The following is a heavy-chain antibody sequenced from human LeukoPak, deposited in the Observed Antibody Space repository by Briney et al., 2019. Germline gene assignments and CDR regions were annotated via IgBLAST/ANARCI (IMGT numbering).Heavy chain of an antibody. CDR2: IDWDDDK. J-gene: IGHJ4*02. CDR1: GFSLSTRGMR. D-gene: IGHD2-21*02. Sequence: SGPALVKPPQTLTLTCTFSGFSLSTRGMRVSWIRQPPGKALEWLARIDWDDDKFYSTSLKTRLTISKDTSKNQVVLTMTNMDPVDTATYYCARVRCGGDCYPDYWGQGTLVTVSS. CDR3: ARVRCGGDCYPDY. V-gene: IGHV2-70*04.